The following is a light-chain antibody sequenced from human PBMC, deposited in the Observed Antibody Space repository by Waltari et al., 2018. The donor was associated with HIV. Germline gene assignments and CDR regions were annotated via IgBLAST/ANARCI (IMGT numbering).Light chain of an antibody. CDR2: STN. Sequence: QTVVTQVPSFSVFSGGTVTLTFGCGSASLSTNYYHSWYQQTPGPAPRTLIYSTNTRSSGVPDRFSGSILGNKAALTITGAQADDESDYYCVLYMGSGVWVFGGGTKLTVL. J-gene: IGLJ3*02. V-gene: IGLV8-61*01. CDR1: SASLSTNYY. CDR3: VLYMGSGVWV.